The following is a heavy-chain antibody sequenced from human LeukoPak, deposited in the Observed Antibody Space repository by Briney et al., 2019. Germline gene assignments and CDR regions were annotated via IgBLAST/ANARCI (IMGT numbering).Heavy chain of an antibody. CDR2: IWYDGSNK. CDR3: AREPTLTYYYGMDV. V-gene: IGHV3-33*01. Sequence: GGSLRLSCAASGFTFSSYGMHWVRQAPGKGLEWVAVIWYDGSNKYYADSVKGRFTISRDNSKNTLYLQMNSLRAEDTAVYYCAREPTLTYYYGMDVWGQGTTVTVSS. CDR1: GFTFSSYG. J-gene: IGHJ6*02.